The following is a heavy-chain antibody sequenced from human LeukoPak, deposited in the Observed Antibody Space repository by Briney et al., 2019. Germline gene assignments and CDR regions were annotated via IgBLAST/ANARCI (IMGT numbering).Heavy chain of an antibody. D-gene: IGHD3-10*01. CDR1: GYTFTSYG. CDR2: ISAYNGNT. CDR3: ARVITMVRGVIAVVTAIHPPDY. Sequence: ASVKVSCKASGYTFTSYGISWVQQAPGQGLEWMGWISAYNGNTNYAQKLQGRVTMTTDTSTSTAYMELRSLRSDDTAVYYCARVITMVRGVIAVVTAIHPPDYWGQGTLVTVSS. V-gene: IGHV1-18*04. J-gene: IGHJ4*02.